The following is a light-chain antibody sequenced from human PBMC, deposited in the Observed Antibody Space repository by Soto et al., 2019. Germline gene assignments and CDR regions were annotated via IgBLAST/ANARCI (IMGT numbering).Light chain of an antibody. Sequence: EIVLTQSPGTLSLSPGERATLSCRARQSVSSTYLAWYQQKPGQAPRLLIYGVSSRATGIPDRFSGSGSGTDFTLTISRLEPEDAAVYYCQQYGKRPLTFGQGTKVEI. J-gene: IGKJ1*01. V-gene: IGKV3-20*01. CDR3: QQYGKRPLT. CDR2: GVS. CDR1: QSVSSTY.